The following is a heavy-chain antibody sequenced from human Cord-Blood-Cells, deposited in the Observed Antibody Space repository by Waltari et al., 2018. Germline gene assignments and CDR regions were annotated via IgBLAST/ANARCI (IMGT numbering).Heavy chain of an antibody. J-gene: IGHJ4*02. Sequence: EVQLVESGGGLIQPGGSLRLSCAASGFTVSSNQLSWVRQAPGKGLEWVAVIYSGGRTYYADSVKGRFTISRDNSKNTLYLQMNSLRAEDTAVYYCARDSELGYYFDYWGQGTLVTVSS. CDR1: GFTVSSNQ. D-gene: IGHD7-27*01. V-gene: IGHV3-53*01. CDR2: IYSGGRT. CDR3: ARDSELGYYFDY.